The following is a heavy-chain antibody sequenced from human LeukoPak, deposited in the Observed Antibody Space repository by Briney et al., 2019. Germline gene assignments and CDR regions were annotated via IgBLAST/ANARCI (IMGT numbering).Heavy chain of an antibody. D-gene: IGHD4/OR15-4a*01. CDR3: AKVSLNMVNDAFDI. J-gene: IGHJ3*02. CDR1: GFTFNSYG. CDR2: MRYDGGNK. Sequence: GGSLRLSCAASGFTFNSYGMHGVRQAPGRALEGVAFMRYDGGNKYYADSAKGRFTISRDNSKNTLYLQMNSLRADGTSVYYCAKVSLNMVNDAFDIWGQGTMVTVSS. V-gene: IGHV3-30*02.